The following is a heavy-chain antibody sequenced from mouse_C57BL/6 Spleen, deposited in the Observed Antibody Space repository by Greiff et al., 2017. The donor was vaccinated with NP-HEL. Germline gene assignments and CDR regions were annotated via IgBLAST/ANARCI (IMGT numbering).Heavy chain of an antibody. J-gene: IGHJ3*01. D-gene: IGHD2-4*01. CDR1: GFTFSDYY. CDR3: ARGPDYDRPWFAY. Sequence: EVKLMESGGGLVQPGGSLKLSCAASGFTFSDYYMYWVRQTPEKRLEWVAYISNGGGSTYYPDTVKGRFTISRDNAKNTLYLQMSRLKSEDTAMYYCARGPDYDRPWFAYWGQGTLVTVSA. CDR2: ISNGGGST. V-gene: IGHV5-12*01.